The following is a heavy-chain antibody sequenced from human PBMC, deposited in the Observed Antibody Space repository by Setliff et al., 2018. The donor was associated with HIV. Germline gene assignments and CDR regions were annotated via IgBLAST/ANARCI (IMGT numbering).Heavy chain of an antibody. V-gene: IGHV1-18*01. CDR3: ARDWNYVVEV. CDR1: GYTFTSYG. J-gene: IGHJ6*04. CDR2: ISEYNGDT. Sequence: ASVKVSCKASGYTFTSYGISWVRQAPGQGLEWMGWISEYNGDTKYAQKLQDRVTITADTSSTTAYMELSSLRSDDTAVYYCARDWNYVVEVWGKGTTVTVSS. D-gene: IGHD3-16*01.